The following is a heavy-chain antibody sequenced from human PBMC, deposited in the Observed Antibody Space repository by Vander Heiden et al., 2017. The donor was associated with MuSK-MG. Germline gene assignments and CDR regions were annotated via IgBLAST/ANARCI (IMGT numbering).Heavy chain of an antibody. CDR2: IIPIVQTA. CDR3: ARVFGGNGNNGGFDY. CDR1: GGTFSSYA. D-gene: IGHD3-16*01. V-gene: IGHV1-69*06. J-gene: IGHJ4*02. Sequence: QAQLVQSGAEVKKPGSSVKVLCKTSGGTFSSYAISWVRQAPGQGLEWVGGIIPIVQTANYAQKFQGRVKITADRSTGTAYMELSSLGSDDTAMYYCARVFGGNGNNGGFDYWGPGTLVTVSS.